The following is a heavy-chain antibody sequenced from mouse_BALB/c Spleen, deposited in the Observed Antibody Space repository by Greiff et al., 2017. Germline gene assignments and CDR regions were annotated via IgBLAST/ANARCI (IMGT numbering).Heavy chain of an antibody. V-gene: IGHV5-17*02. Sequence: EVNVVESGGGLVQPGGSRKLSCAASGFTFSSFGMHWVRQAPEKGLEWVAYISSGSSTIYYADTVKGRFTISRDNPKNTLFLQMTSLRSEDTAMYYCARDGIYYGNYGFAYWGQGTLVTVSA. CDR3: ARDGIYYGNYGFAY. D-gene: IGHD2-1*01. J-gene: IGHJ3*01. CDR2: ISSGSSTI. CDR1: GFTFSSFG.